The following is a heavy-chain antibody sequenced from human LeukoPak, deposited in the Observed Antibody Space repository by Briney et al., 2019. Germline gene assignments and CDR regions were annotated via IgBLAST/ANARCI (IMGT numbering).Heavy chain of an antibody. J-gene: IGHJ4*02. CDR1: GFSLNTSGVC. D-gene: IGHD5/OR15-5a*01. Sequence: GPTLVTPTQTLTLTCTFTGFSLNTSGVCVSWIPQPPGKALKWHARIDWGDYKYYITSLKTRLTISKETPKNQFVLTMTNMDPVDTASFHWARIRSTPGYFFVNWGEETLVTVSS. V-gene: IGHV2-70*11. CDR3: ARIRSTPGYFFVN. CDR2: IDWGDYK.